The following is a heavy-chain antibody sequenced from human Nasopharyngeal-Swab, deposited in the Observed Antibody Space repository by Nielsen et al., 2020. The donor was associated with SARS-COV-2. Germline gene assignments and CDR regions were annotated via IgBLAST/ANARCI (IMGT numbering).Heavy chain of an antibody. CDR1: GYTFTSYA. CDR2: INAGNGNT. J-gene: IGHJ5*02. CDR3: ARDQRSGFLEWLPSHNWFDP. V-gene: IGHV1-3*01. Sequence: ASVKVSCKASGYTFTSYAMHWVRQAPGQRLEWMGWINAGNGNTKYSQKFQGRVTITRDTSASTAHMELSSLRSEDTAVYYCARDQRSGFLEWLPSHNWFDPWGQGTLVTVSS. D-gene: IGHD3-3*01.